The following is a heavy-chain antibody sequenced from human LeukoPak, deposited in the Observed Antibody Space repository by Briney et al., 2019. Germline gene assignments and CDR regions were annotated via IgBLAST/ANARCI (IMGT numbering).Heavy chain of an antibody. CDR1: GFIFGGYA. V-gene: IGHV3-30*09. CDR2: ISYDGGKT. J-gene: IGHJ4*02. Sequence: GGSLRLSCAASGFIFGGYAMHWVRQAPGKGLQWLAVISYDGGKTYYADSVEGRFAISRDNSKSTVYLEINSLRSEDTAIYYCARGFNDFWSGSQLEYWGQGTLVTVSS. D-gene: IGHD3-3*01. CDR3: ARGFNDFWSGSQLEY.